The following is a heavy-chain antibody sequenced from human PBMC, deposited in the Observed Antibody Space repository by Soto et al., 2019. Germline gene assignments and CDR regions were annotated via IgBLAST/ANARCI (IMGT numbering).Heavy chain of an antibody. V-gene: IGHV1-3*01. CDR1: GYTFTSYA. D-gene: IGHD3-10*01. CDR2: INAGNGNT. J-gene: IGHJ5*02. CDR3: ARLITMVRGVKWFDP. Sequence: VASVKVSCKASGYTFTSYAMHWVRQAPGQRLEWMGWINAGNGNTKYSQKFQGRVTITRDTSASTAYMELSGLRSEDTAVYYCARLITMVRGVKWFDPWGQGTLVTVSS.